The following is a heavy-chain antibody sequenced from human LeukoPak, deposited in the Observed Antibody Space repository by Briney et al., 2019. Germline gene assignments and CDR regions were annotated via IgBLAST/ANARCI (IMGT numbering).Heavy chain of an antibody. V-gene: IGHV1-8*01. D-gene: IGHD3-10*01. J-gene: IGHJ5*02. CDR1: GYTFTSYD. Sequence: ASVKVSCKASGYTFTSYDINWVRQATGQGLEWMGWMNPKSGNTGYGQRFQGRVTMTRVTSITTAYMELRSLRSDDTAVYYCTKASLAFGTKYFDPWGQGTLVTVSS. CDR3: TKASLAFGTKYFDP. CDR2: MNPKSGNT.